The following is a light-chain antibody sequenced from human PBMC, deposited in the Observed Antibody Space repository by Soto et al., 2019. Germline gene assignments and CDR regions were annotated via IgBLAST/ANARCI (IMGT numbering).Light chain of an antibody. CDR1: EDISSY. CDR3: QQLNCYPRT. V-gene: IGKV1-9*01. J-gene: IGKJ1*01. CDR2: AAS. Sequence: DIQLTQSPSFLSASVGDRITITCRTSEDISSYLAWYQQKLGETPKLLIYAASTLQSGVPLRFSGSGSGTEVTLTVSSLQPEDFATYYGQQLNCYPRTFGQGTKVQVK.